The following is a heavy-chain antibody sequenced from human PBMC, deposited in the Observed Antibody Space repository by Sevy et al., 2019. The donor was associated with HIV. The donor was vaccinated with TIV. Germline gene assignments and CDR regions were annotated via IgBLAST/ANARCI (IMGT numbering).Heavy chain of an antibody. CDR1: GFTVSSNY. CDR2: IYSGGST. D-gene: IGHD3-10*01. CDR3: AGKYYYGSGGYSYYYFMDV. Sequence: GGSLRLSCAASGFTVSSNYMSWVRQAPGKGLEWVSIIYSGGSTYYADSVKGRYTSSSDNSKNTLYLQMNSLRAEDTAEYYCAGKYYYGSGGYSYYYFMDVWGKGTTVTVSS. J-gene: IGHJ6*03. V-gene: IGHV3-53*01.